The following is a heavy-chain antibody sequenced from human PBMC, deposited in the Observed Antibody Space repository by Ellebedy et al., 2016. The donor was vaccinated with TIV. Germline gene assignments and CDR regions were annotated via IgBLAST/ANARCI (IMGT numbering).Heavy chain of an antibody. J-gene: IGHJ4*02. Sequence: AASVKVSCKVSGYTLTELSMHWVRQAPGKGLEWMGGFDPEDGETIYAQKFQGRVTMTTDTSTSTAYMELRSLRSDDTAVYYCARNHGDYGAGVDYWGQGTLVTVSS. CDR2: FDPEDGET. D-gene: IGHD4-17*01. CDR3: ARNHGDYGAGVDY. V-gene: IGHV1-24*01. CDR1: GYTLTELS.